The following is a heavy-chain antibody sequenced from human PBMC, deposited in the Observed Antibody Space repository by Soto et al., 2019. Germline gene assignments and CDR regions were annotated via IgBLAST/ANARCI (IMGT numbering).Heavy chain of an antibody. CDR3: ARDGLGYYDSSGYYSGPDAFDI. V-gene: IGHV4-31*03. Sequence: SETLSLTCTVSGGSISSGGYYWSWIRQHPGKGLEWIGYIYYSGSTYYNPSLKSRVTISVDTSKSQFSLKLSSVTAADTAVYYCARDGLGYYDSSGYYSGPDAFDIWGQGTMVTVSS. CDR2: IYYSGST. J-gene: IGHJ3*02. CDR1: GGSISSGGYY. D-gene: IGHD3-22*01.